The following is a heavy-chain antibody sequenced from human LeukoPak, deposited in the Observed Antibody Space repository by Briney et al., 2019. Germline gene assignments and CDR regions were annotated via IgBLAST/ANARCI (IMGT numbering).Heavy chain of an antibody. CDR1: GFTFSTYG. CDR3: AKSPKPYSGYGIDAFDI. V-gene: IGHV3-30*18. Sequence: GGSLRLSCAASGFTFSTYGMHWVRQAPGKGLEWVVITSYDGSNEYYADSVKARFIISRDNSKNTLYLQMNSLRAEDTAVYYCAKSPKPYSGYGIDAFDIWGQGTMVTVSS. J-gene: IGHJ3*02. CDR2: TSYDGSNE. D-gene: IGHD5-12*01.